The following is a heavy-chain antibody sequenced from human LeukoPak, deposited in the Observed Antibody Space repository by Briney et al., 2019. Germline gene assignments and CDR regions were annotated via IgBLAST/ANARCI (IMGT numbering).Heavy chain of an antibody. Sequence: PGGSLRLSCAASGFIFSTYTINWVRQAPGKGLEWVSSISSSSSTIYYADSVKGRFTIPRDNAKNSLYLQMNSLRAEDTAVYYCARDQTQYSSSWPYPKYYYYYMDVWGKGTTVTVSS. D-gene: IGHD6-13*01. CDR1: GFIFSTYT. V-gene: IGHV3-48*01. CDR3: ARDQTQYSSSWPYPKYYYYYMDV. J-gene: IGHJ6*03. CDR2: ISSSSSTI.